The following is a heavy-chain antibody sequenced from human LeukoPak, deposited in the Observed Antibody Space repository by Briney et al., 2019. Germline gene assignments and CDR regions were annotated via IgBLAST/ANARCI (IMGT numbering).Heavy chain of an antibody. CDR1: GFTFSSYN. D-gene: IGHD2-15*01. V-gene: IGHV3-48*04. CDR3: AREYCSCGNCYNDAFDI. J-gene: IGHJ3*02. Sequence: GGSLRLSCAASGFTFSSYNMNWVRQAPGKGLEWVSYISSSSNSIYYADSVKGRFTISRDNAKNSLYLQMNSLRAEDTAVYYCAREYCSCGNCYNDAFDIWGQGTMVTVSS. CDR2: ISSSSNSI.